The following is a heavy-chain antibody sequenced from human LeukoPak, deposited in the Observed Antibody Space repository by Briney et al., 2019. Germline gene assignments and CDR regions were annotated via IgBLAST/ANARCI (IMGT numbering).Heavy chain of an antibody. CDR1: GGSISSSSYY. J-gene: IGHJ3*02. D-gene: IGHD3-3*01. V-gene: IGHV4-39*01. CDR2: IYYSGST. CDR3: ARRSYDFWSGYYPYQDDAFDI. Sequence: SETLSLTCTVSGGSISSSSYYWGWIRQPPGKGLEWIGSIYYSGSTYYNPSLKSRVTISVDTSKNQSSLKLSSVTAADTAVYYCARRSYDFWSGYYPYQDDAFDIWGQGTMVTVSS.